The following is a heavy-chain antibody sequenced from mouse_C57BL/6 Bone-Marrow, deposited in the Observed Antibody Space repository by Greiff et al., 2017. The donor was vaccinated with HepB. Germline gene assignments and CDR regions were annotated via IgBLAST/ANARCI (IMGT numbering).Heavy chain of an antibody. CDR1: GISITTGNYR. Sequence: EVQLQQSGPGLVKPSQTVFLTCTVTGISITTGNYRWSWIRQFPGNKLEWIGYIYYSGTITYNPSLTSRTTITRDTPKNQFFLEMNSLTAEDTATYYCARESGYPRYFDVWGTGTTVTVSS. J-gene: IGHJ1*03. CDR3: ARESGYPRYFDV. D-gene: IGHD3-1*01. CDR2: IYYSGTI. V-gene: IGHV3-5*01.